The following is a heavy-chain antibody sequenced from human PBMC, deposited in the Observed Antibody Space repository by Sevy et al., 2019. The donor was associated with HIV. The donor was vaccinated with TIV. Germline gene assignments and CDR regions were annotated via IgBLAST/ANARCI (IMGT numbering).Heavy chain of an antibody. CDR2: IKQDGSEK. CDR3: ATFYRSSWRADAFDI. D-gene: IGHD6-13*01. Sequence: GGSLRLSCAASGFTLSSYWMSWVRQAPGKGLEWVANIKQDGSEKFYVDSVKGRFTISRDNAKNSVYLQMNSLRAGDTAVYYCATFYRSSWRADAFDIWGQGTMVTVSS. CDR1: GFTLSSYW. J-gene: IGHJ3*02. V-gene: IGHV3-7*01.